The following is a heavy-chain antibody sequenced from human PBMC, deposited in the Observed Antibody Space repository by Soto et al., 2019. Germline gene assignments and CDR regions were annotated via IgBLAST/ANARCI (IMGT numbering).Heavy chain of an antibody. CDR3: ARSSGGDSYNGMDV. J-gene: IGHJ6*02. D-gene: IGHD1-26*01. CDR2: INPKSGDT. V-gene: IGHV1-2*02. Sequence: QEQLVQSGAEVKQPGASVKVSCKASGYTFTGYYIHWVRQAPGQGLEWMGWINPKSGDTKYAQKFQGRVTVTRDTSISTAYMELSRLRADDTAVYYCARSSGGDSYNGMDVWGQGTTVTVSS. CDR1: GYTFTGYY.